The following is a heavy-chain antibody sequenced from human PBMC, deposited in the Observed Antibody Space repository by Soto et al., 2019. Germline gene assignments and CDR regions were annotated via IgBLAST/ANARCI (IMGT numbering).Heavy chain of an antibody. D-gene: IGHD2-15*01. Sequence: SETLSLTCAVYGGSFSGYYWSWIRQPPGKGLEWIGEINHSGSTNYNPSLKSRVTISVDTSKNQFSLKLSSVTAADTAVYYCARGGGVVVAAYDTFDIWGQGTMVTVSS. CDR1: GGSFSGYY. V-gene: IGHV4-34*01. CDR2: INHSGST. J-gene: IGHJ3*02. CDR3: ARGGGVVVAAYDTFDI.